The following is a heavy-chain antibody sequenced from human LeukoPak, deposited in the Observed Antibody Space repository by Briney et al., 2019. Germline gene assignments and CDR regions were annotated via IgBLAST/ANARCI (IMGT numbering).Heavy chain of an antibody. CDR3: ARDRYSTSLDAFDI. V-gene: IGHV3-21*01. J-gene: IGHJ3*02. D-gene: IGHD6-13*01. CDR2: ISPSSSYI. CDR1: GFTFSTYN. Sequence: GGSPRLSCAASGFTFSTYNINWVRQAPGKGLEWVSSISPSSSYIYYADSVKGRFTISRDNAKNSLYLQMNSLRAEDTAVYYCARDRYSTSLDAFDIWGQGTTVTVSS.